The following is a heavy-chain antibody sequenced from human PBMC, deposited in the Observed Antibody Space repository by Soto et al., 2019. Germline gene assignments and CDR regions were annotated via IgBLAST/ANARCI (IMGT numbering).Heavy chain of an antibody. CDR1: GGTFSSYA. J-gene: IGHJ6*02. D-gene: IGHD3-3*01. CDR2: IIPIFGTA. Sequence: QVQLVQSGAEVKKPGSSVKVSCKASGGTFSSYAISWVRQAPGQGLEWMGGIIPIFGTANYAQKFQGRVTITADESTSTAYIELSSLRSEDTAVYYCARDKGESYDFWSGYYAPYGMDVWGQGTTVTVSS. V-gene: IGHV1-69*12. CDR3: ARDKGESYDFWSGYYAPYGMDV.